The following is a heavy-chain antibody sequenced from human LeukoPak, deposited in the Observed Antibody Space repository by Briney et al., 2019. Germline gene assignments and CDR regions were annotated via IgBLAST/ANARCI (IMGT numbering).Heavy chain of an antibody. D-gene: IGHD2-15*01. CDR1: GFTFSSYA. CDR3: ATSGYCSGGSCYGRYFDY. J-gene: IGHJ4*02. V-gene: IGHV3-23*01. Sequence: GGSLRLSCAASGFTFSSYAMSWVRQAPGKGLEWVSAISGSGGSTYYADSVKGRFTTSRDNSKNTLYLQMNSLRAEDTAVYYCATSGYCSGGSCYGRYFDYWGQGTLVTVSS. CDR2: ISGSGGST.